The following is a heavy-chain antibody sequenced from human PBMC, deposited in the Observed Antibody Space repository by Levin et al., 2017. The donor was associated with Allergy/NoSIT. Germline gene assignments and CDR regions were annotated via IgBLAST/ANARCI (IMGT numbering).Heavy chain of an antibody. CDR2: IVPVFGST. Sequence: SVKVSCKASGGTFRHYALIWVRQAPGQGFEWMGGIVPVFGSTNYAQKFHGRVTITSDDSTSTANMELSSLTSDDTAVYYCVTRSTYSSGHYYFDYWGQGALVTVSS. V-gene: IGHV1-69*13. CDR3: VTRSTYSSGHYYFDY. J-gene: IGHJ4*02. D-gene: IGHD5-18*01. CDR1: GGTFRHYA.